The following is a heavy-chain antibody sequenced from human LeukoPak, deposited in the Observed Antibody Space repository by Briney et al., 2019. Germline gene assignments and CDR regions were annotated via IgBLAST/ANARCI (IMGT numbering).Heavy chain of an antibody. D-gene: IGHD6-19*01. CDR2: IWYDGSNK. CDR1: GFTFRSYG. V-gene: IGHV3-33*01. J-gene: IGHJ5*02. Sequence: GALRLSCAAAGFTFRSYGLQWVRQAPGQGLEWVAGIWYDGSNKYYADSVKGRFTISRDNSKNTLYLQMNSLRAEDTAVYYCARDGVAVAGTYNWFDPWGQGTLVTVSS. CDR3: ARDGVAVAGTYNWFDP.